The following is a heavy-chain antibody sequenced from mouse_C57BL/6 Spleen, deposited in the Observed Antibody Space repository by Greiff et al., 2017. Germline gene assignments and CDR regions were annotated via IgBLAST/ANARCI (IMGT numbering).Heavy chain of an antibody. V-gene: IGHV2-4*01. J-gene: IGHJ4*01. CDR2: IWSGGST. CDR1: GFSLTSYG. Sequence: VKLQESGPGLVQPSQSLSITCTVSGFSLTSYGVHWVRQPPGKGLEWLGVIWSGGSTDYNAAFISRLSISKDNSKSQVFFKMNSLQADDTAIYYCAKNRGLGPYYAMDYWGQGTSVTVSS. CDR3: AKNRGLGPYYAMDY. D-gene: IGHD4-1*01.